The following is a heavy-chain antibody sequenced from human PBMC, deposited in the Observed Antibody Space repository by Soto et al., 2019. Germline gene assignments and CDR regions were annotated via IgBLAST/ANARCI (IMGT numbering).Heavy chain of an antibody. CDR2: ISSSSSYI. V-gene: IGHV3-21*01. CDR3: ARGSDHYYFDY. J-gene: IGHJ4*02. Sequence: GGSLRLSCAASGFTFSSYSMNWVRQAPGKGLEWVSSISSSSSYIYYADSVKGRFTISRDNAKNSLYLQMNSLRAEDTAVYYCARGSDHYYFDYWGQGTLVTVSS. CDR1: GFTFSSYS.